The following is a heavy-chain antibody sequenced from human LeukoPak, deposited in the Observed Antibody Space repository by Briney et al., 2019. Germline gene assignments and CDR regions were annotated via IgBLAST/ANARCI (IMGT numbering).Heavy chain of an antibody. CDR1: GFSFYSYA. CDR2: INGRGDST. Sequence: GGSLRLSCAASGFSFYSYAMSWVRQAPGKGLQWVSAINGRGDSTYYADSVKGRFTVSRDNAKNTLSLQMTSLRAEDTAVYYCAKTFLRLRELAYHYFDSWGQGTLVTVSS. J-gene: IGHJ4*02. CDR3: AKTFLRLRELAYHYFDS. D-gene: IGHD3-16*02. V-gene: IGHV3-23*01.